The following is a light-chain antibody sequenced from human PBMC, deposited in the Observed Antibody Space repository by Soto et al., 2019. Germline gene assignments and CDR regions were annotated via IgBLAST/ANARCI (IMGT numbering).Light chain of an antibody. CDR2: DVS. V-gene: IGKV3-11*01. CDR1: QYVSTY. CDR3: QQRSNWPLT. Sequence: EIVLTQSPATRSLSPGERATLSCRASQYVSTYLAWYQQRPGQAPRLLIYDVSNRATGIPARFSGSGSGTDFTLTISSLEPEDFAVYYCQQRSNWPLTFGGGTRVEIK. J-gene: IGKJ4*01.